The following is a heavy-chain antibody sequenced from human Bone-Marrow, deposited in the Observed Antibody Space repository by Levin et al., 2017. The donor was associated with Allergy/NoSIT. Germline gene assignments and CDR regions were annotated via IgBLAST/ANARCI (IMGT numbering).Heavy chain of an antibody. Sequence: GGSLRLSCAASGFTFSSYAMHWVRQAPGKGLEWVAVISYDGSNKYYADSVKGRFTISRDNSKNTLYLQMNSLRAEDTAVYYCASGDYDSSGYSGFDYWGQGTLVTVSS. CDR2: ISYDGSNK. J-gene: IGHJ4*02. D-gene: IGHD3-22*01. CDR3: ASGDYDSSGYSGFDY. CDR1: GFTFSSYA. V-gene: IGHV3-30-3*01.